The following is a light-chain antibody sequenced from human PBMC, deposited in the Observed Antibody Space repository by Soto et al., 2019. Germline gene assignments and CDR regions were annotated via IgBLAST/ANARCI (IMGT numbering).Light chain of an antibody. Sequence: QSALTQPASVSGSPGQSITISCTGTSSDVGGYNYVSWYQQHPGKAPKVMIYDVSNRPSGVSNRFSGSKSGNTASLTISGLKAEDEADYYCSSYTSSSTLVVFGGETKVTVL. J-gene: IGLJ2*01. CDR2: DVS. V-gene: IGLV2-14*01. CDR1: SSDVGGYNY. CDR3: SSYTSSSTLVV.